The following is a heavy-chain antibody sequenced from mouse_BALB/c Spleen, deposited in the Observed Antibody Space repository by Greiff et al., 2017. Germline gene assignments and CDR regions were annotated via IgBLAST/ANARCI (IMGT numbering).Heavy chain of an antibody. J-gene: IGHJ4*01. D-gene: IGHD1-1*01. Sequence: EVQLLQSGAELVKPGASVKLSCTASGFNIKDTYMHWVKQRPEQGLEWIGRIDPANGNTKYDPKFQGKATITADTSSNTAYLQLSSLTSEDTAVYYCARDYGSSYAMDYWGQGTSVTVSS. CDR2: IDPANGNT. CDR3: ARDYGSSYAMDY. CDR1: GFNIKDTY. V-gene: IGHV14-3*02.